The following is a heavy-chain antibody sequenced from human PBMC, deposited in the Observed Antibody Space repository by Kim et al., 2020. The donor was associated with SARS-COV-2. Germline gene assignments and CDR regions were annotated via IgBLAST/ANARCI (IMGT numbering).Heavy chain of an antibody. V-gene: IGHV3-30*18. J-gene: IGHJ1*01. CDR3: AKDMAVAGRGQYFQY. D-gene: IGHD6-19*01. CDR1: GFTFSSYG. Sequence: GGSLRLSCAASGFTFSSYGMHWVRQAPGKGLEWVAVISYDGSNKNYAGSVKGRFTISRDNSKNTLYLQMNSLRAEDTAVYYCAKDMAVAGRGQYFQYWG. CDR2: ISYDGSNK.